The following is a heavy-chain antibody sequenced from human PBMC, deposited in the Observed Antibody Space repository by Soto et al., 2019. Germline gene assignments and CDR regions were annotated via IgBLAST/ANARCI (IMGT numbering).Heavy chain of an antibody. CDR2: IYYSGST. CDR3: ARRSTTIFGLVLENYYYYGMDV. D-gene: IGHD3-3*01. Sequence: SETLSLTCTVSGGSISSSSYYWGWIRQPPGKGLEWIGSIYYSGSTYYNPSLKSRVTISVDTSKNQFSLKLSSVTAADTAVYYCARRSTTIFGLVLENYYYYGMDVWGQGTTVTVSS. V-gene: IGHV4-39*01. J-gene: IGHJ6*02. CDR1: GGSISSSSYY.